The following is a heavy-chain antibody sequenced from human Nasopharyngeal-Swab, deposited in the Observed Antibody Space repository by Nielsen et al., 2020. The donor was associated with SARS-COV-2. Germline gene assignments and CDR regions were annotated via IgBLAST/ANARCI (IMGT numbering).Heavy chain of an antibody. CDR1: LYIFTRYG. CDR2: ISTYNGNT. D-gene: IGHD2-2*01. Sequence: ASVKVSFMPSLYIFTRYGISWVRQAPGQGLEWMGWISTYNGNTNYAQKLQGRVTMTTDTSTSTAYMELRSLRSDDTAVYYCARGSYCSSTSCYVFAFDIWGQGTMVTVSS. J-gene: IGHJ3*02. V-gene: IGHV1-18*01. CDR3: ARGSYCSSTSCYVFAFDI.